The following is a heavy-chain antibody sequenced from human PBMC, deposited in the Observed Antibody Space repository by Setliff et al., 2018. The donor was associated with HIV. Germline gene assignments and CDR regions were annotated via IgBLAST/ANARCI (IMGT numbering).Heavy chain of an antibody. J-gene: IGHJ4*02. V-gene: IGHV4-34*01. CDR2: INHSGST. Sequence: SETLSLTCDVYGGSFSGYYWSWTRQPPGKGLEWIGKINHSGSTNYNPSLKSRVTISVDTSKNQFSLKLGSVTAADTAVYYCARVRGSSSLFYFDYWGQGTLVTVSS. D-gene: IGHD6-13*01. CDR1: GGSFSGYY. CDR3: ARVRGSSSLFYFDY.